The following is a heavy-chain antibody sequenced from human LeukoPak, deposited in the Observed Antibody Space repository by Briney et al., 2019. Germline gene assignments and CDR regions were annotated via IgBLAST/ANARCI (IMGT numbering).Heavy chain of an antibody. J-gene: IGHJ5*02. CDR1: GGSISSYY. Sequence: SETLSLTCTVSGGSISSYYWSWIRQPPGKGLEWIGYIYYSGSTNYNPSLKSRVTISGDTSKNQFSLKLSSVTAADTAVYYCARVSGYCSSTSCYERANWFDPWGQGTLVTVSS. CDR2: IYYSGST. CDR3: ARVSGYCSSTSCYERANWFDP. D-gene: IGHD2-2*03. V-gene: IGHV4-59*01.